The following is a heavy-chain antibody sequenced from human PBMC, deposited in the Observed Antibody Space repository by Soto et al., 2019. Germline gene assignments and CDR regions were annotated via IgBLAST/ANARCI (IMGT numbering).Heavy chain of an antibody. CDR3: ARGGVSTRTFDY. D-gene: IGHD3-3*01. CDR1: GYNFSGYW. Sequence: GESLKISFKGSGYNFSGYWIAWVRQMPGKGLELMGIIYPSDSDTRYRPSFQGQVTISADKSISSAYLQWSSLRASDTAMYYCARGGVSTRTFDYWGQGTPVTVSS. CDR2: IYPSDSDT. J-gene: IGHJ4*02. V-gene: IGHV5-51*03.